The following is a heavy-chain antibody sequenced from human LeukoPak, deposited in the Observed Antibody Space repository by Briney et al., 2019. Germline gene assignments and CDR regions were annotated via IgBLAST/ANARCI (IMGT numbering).Heavy chain of an antibody. CDR2: ISGSGGST. D-gene: IGHD3-16*02. CDR3: AKDSAEFGGVIVATVDY. J-gene: IGHJ4*02. CDR1: GFTFSSYA. Sequence: WGSLRLSCAASGFTFSSYAMSWVRQAPGKGLEWVSAISGSGGSTYYADSVKGRFTISRDNSKNTLYLQMNSLRAEDTAVYYCAKDSAEFGGVIVATVDYWGQGTLVTVSS. V-gene: IGHV3-23*01.